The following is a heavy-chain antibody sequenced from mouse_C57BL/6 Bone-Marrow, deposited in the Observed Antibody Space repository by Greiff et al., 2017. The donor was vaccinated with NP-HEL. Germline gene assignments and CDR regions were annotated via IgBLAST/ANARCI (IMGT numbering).Heavy chain of an antibody. CDR3: ARAVVAPYYYAMDY. D-gene: IGHD1-1*01. Sequence: VQLQQSGPELVKPGASVKLSCKASGYTFTSYDINWVKQRPGQGLEWIGWIYPRDGSTKYNEKFKGKATLTVDTSSSTAYMELHSLTSEDSAVYFCARAVVAPYYYAMDYWGQGTSVTVSS. CDR1: GYTFTSYD. CDR2: IYPRDGST. V-gene: IGHV1-85*01. J-gene: IGHJ4*01.